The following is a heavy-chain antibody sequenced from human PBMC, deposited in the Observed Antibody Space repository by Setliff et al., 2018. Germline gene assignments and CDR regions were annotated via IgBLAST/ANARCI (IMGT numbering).Heavy chain of an antibody. J-gene: IGHJ5*02. CDR3: ARDLDGGNGHDL. Sequence: GGSLRLSCAASGFTFRSYAMSWVRQAPGKGLEWVSGVSGSGGSTYYTDSVKGRFTISRDNSKNSLFLQMNGLRADDTAVYYCARDLDGGNGHDLWGRGTLVTVSS. V-gene: IGHV3-23*01. CDR2: VSGSGGST. CDR1: GFTFRSYA. D-gene: IGHD2-15*01.